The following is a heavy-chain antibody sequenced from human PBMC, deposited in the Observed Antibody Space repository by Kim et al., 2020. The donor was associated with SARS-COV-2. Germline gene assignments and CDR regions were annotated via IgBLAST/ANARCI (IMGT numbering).Heavy chain of an antibody. Sequence: SETLSLTCTVSGGSISTGYYHWSWVRQTPGQGLVWLGTIHYIRTTYDNPSLKSLAIISVDTTNNQYSLTLSSGTAADTAEYFCASGYGIFYVLDFGGQG. D-gene: IGHD6-13*01. J-gene: IGHJ6*02. CDR3: ASGYGIFYVLDF. CDR1: GGSISTGYYH. CDR2: IHYIRTT. V-gene: IGHV4-30-4*01.